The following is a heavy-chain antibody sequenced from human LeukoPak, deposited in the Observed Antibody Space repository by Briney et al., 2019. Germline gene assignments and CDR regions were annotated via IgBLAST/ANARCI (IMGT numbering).Heavy chain of an antibody. CDR3: ARAYTSSSTVGF. CDR1: GYTFTSYG. D-gene: IGHD6-6*01. V-gene: IGHV1-46*01. CDR2: INPSGAST. J-gene: IGHJ4*02. Sequence: ASVKVSCKASGYTFTSYGISWVRQAPGQGLEWMGVINPSGASTSYAQKFQGRVTMTRDTSTSTVYMELTSLRSEDTAVYYCARAYTSSSTVGFWGQGTLVTVSS.